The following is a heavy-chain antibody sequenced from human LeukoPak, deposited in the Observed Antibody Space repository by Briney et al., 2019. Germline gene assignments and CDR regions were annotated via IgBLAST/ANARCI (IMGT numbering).Heavy chain of an antibody. CDR1: GFTFSSYG. CDR3: ATYSTGWYYFDS. J-gene: IGHJ4*02. D-gene: IGHD6-19*01. CDR2: INICGAGT. V-gene: IGHV3-23*01. Sequence: GGSLRLSCAASGFTFSSYGLRWVRQAPGKGLEWVATINICGAGTYYADSVKGRFTISRDNSKNTLYLQMNSLRAEDTAVYYCATYSTGWYYFDSWGQGTLVTVSS.